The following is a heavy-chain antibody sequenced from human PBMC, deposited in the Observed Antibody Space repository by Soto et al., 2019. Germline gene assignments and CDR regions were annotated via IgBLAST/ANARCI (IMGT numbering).Heavy chain of an antibody. CDR3: AGGDYDQTCMDV. Sequence: PGGSLRLSCAASGFTFSSYGMHWVRQAPGKGLEWVAVISYDGSNKYYADSVKGRFTTSRDNSKNTLYLQMNSLRAEDTAVYYCAGGDYDQTCMDVWGQGTTVTVSS. CDR2: ISYDGSNK. V-gene: IGHV3-30*03. J-gene: IGHJ6*02. D-gene: IGHD4-17*01. CDR1: GFTFSSYG.